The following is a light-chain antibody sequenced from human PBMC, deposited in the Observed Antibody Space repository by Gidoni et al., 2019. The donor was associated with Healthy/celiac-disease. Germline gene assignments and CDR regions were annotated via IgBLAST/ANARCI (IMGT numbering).Light chain of an antibody. CDR2: AAS. CDR3: QQYYSRYT. Sequence: DIQMTQSPSSLSASVGDRVTITCRASQGISNSLAWYQQKPGKAPKLLLYAASRLESGVPSRFSGSGSGTDYTRTISSLQPEDFATYYCQQYYSRYTFGQXTKLEIK. J-gene: IGKJ2*01. CDR1: QGISNS. V-gene: IGKV1-NL1*01.